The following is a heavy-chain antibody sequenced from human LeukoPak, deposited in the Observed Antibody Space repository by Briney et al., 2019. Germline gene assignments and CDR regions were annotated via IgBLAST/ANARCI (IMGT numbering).Heavy chain of an antibody. CDR2: INHSGST. J-gene: IGHJ4*02. CDR3: ARGKQYSSSWYGY. Sequence: SETLSLTCTVSGGSISSGDYYWSWIRQPPGKGLEWIGEINHSGSTNYNPSLKSRVTISVDTSKNQFSLKLSSVTAADTAVYYCARGKQYSSSWYGYWGQGTLVTVSS. CDR1: GGSISSGDYY. D-gene: IGHD6-13*01. V-gene: IGHV4-39*07.